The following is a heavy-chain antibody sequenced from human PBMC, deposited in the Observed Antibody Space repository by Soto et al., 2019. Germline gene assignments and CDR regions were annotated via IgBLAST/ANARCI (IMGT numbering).Heavy chain of an antibody. D-gene: IGHD3-22*01. CDR1: GGTFSSYA. J-gene: IGHJ6*02. CDR3: ARVRYYYDSSGPSGYYGMDV. CDR2: IIPIFGTA. Sequence: SSVKVACKASGGTFSSYAISWVRQAPGQGLEWMGGIIPIFGTANYAQKFQGRVTITADESTSTAYMELSSLRSEDTAVYYCARVRYYYDSSGPSGYYGMDVWGQGTTVTVSS. V-gene: IGHV1-69*13.